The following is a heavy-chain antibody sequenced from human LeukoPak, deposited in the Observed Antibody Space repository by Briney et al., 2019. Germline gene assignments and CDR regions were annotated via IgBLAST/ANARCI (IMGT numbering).Heavy chain of an antibody. CDR2: IYYSGST. CDR1: GGSISSYY. D-gene: IGHD2-2*01. J-gene: IGHJ4*02. CDR3: ARHPAKIGY. Sequence: SETLSLTCTVSGGSISSYYWSWIRQPPGKGLEWIGYIYYSGSTNYNPSLKSRVTISVDTSKNQFSLKLSSVTAADTAVYYCARHPAKIGYWGQGTLVTVSS. V-gene: IGHV4-59*08.